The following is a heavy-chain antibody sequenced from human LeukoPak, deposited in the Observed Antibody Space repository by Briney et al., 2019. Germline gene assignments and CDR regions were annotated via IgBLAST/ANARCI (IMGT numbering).Heavy chain of an antibody. V-gene: IGHV4-59*01. Sequence: PSETLSLTCTVSGGSISGYYWSWIRRPPGKGLEWVGHIYYSGSADYNASLKSRATMFVDTSKHEFSLTLRSVTAADTAVYYCARVGDSSGYSVLDSWGQGTLVTVSS. J-gene: IGHJ4*02. CDR2: IYYSGSA. D-gene: IGHD3-22*01. CDR1: GGSISGYY. CDR3: ARVGDSSGYSVLDS.